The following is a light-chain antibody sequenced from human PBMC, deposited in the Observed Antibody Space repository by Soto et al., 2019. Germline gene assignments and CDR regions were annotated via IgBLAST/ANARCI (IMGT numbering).Light chain of an antibody. CDR3: QQRLTLPLT. CDR1: QSVSSY. Sequence: EIVWAQSPGTLSLSPGERATLSCRASQSVSSYLAWYQQKPGQAPRLLIYDASNRATGIPARFSGSGSGTDFTLTISSLELVDFEVYNCQQRLTLPLTFALGTQV. CDR2: DAS. J-gene: IGKJ4*02. V-gene: IGKV3-11*01.